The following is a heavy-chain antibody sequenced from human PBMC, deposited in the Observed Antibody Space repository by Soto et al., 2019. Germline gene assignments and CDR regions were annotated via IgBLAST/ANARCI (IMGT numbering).Heavy chain of an antibody. J-gene: IGHJ5*02. CDR3: ARQGDCVLVVCYGNWFDP. CDR2: INYNERT. D-gene: IGHD2-8*01. Sequence: SEPLSLTCAVSRASITTGRYSRNWIRQPPGKDLQRIGYINYNERTSYSPALKSLVTISADKSSNQFALHLSSVTAADTAVYFCARQGDCVLVVCYGNWFDPWGQGTLVTVAS. CDR1: RASITTGRYS. V-gene: IGHV4-30-2*01.